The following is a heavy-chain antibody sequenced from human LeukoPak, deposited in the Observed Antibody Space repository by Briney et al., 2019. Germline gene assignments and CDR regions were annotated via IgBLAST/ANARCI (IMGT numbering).Heavy chain of an antibody. CDR1: GGSISNYY. CDR3: ARGGNCSGGSCYSDRGWFDP. D-gene: IGHD2-15*01. Sequence: PSETPSLTCIVSGGSISNYYWSWIRQPPGKGLEYIGYIYYSGSTSYNPSLKSRVTISVDMSKNQFSLKLSSVTAADTAVYYCARGGNCSGGSCYSDRGWFDPWGQGTLVTVSS. CDR2: IYYSGST. V-gene: IGHV4-59*01. J-gene: IGHJ5*02.